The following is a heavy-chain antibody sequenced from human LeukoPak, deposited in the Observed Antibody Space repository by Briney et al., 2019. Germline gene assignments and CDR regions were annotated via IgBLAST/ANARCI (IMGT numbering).Heavy chain of an antibody. CDR2: ISGAGSRT. Sequence: GSLRLSCAASGFTFDNYVMNWVRQAPGKGLEWVSSISGAGSRTYYADSVEGRFTISRDNSKNTLSLQMNSLRAEDTAVYYCAKDRGAYDAFDHWGQGTLVTVSS. D-gene: IGHD3-22*01. V-gene: IGHV3-23*01. CDR3: AKDRGAYDAFDH. CDR1: GFTFDNYV. J-gene: IGHJ4*02.